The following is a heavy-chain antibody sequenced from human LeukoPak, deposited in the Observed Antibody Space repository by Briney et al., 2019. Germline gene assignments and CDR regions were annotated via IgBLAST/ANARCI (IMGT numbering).Heavy chain of an antibody. CDR3: ARLPNYDSSGYHFDY. Sequence: ASVKVSCKASGYTFTGYYMHWVRRAPGQGLEWMGWINPNSGGTNYAQKFQGRVTMTRDTSISTVYMELSRLRSDDTAVYYCARLPNYDSSGYHFDYWGQGTLVTVSS. CDR2: INPNSGGT. V-gene: IGHV1-2*02. J-gene: IGHJ4*02. CDR1: GYTFTGYY. D-gene: IGHD3-22*01.